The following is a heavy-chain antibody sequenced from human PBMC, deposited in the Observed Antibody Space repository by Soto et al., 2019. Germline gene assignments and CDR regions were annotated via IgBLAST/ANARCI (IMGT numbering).Heavy chain of an antibody. CDR2: INPNSGGT. V-gene: IGHV1-2*04. Sequence: ASVKVSCKASGYTFTGYYMHWGRQDPGQGLEWMGWINPNSGGTNYAQKFQGWVTMTRDTSISTAYMELSRLRSDDTAVYYCAIGVKYSSSWYGDAIDIWGQGTMVTVSS. CDR1: GYTFTGYY. CDR3: AIGVKYSSSWYGDAIDI. J-gene: IGHJ3*02. D-gene: IGHD6-13*01.